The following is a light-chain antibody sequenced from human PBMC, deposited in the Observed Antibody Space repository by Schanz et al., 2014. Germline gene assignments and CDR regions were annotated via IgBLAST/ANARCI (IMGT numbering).Light chain of an antibody. CDR3: HQYGRSSWT. J-gene: IGKJ1*01. Sequence: EMVLTQSPGTLSLSPGERATLSCRASQSVSSNYLAWYQQKPGQAPRLLIHAASSRATGIPDRFSGSGSGTDFTLTISSLEPEDSAVYYCHQYGRSSWTFGQGTKVEVK. V-gene: IGKV3-20*01. CDR1: QSVSSNY. CDR2: AAS.